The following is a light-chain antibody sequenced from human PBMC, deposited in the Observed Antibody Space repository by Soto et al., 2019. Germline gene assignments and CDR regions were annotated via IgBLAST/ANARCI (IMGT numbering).Light chain of an antibody. CDR2: DAS. CDR3: QQRSNWPLYT. Sequence: EIVLTQSPATLSLSPGDRATLSCRASQSVSHYLAWYQQKPGQAPRLLIYDASNRATGIPARFSGSGSGTEFTLTISSLEPEDFAVYNCQQRSNWPLYTFGQGTKVEIK. J-gene: IGKJ2*01. CDR1: QSVSHY. V-gene: IGKV3-11*01.